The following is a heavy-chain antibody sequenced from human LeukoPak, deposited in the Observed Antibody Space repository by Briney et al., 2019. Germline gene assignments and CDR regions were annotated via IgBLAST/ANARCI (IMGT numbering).Heavy chain of an antibody. V-gene: IGHV1-2*02. CDR2: INPNSGGT. Sequence: ASVKVSCKASGYTFTGYYMHWVRQAPGQGLEWMGWINPNSGGTNYAQEFQGRVTMTRDTSISTAYMELSRLRSDDTAVYYCARGQRSPIFGVVIGELDHRWGQGTLVTVSS. J-gene: IGHJ4*02. CDR3: ARGQRSPIFGVVIGELDHR. D-gene: IGHD3-3*01. CDR1: GYTFTGYY.